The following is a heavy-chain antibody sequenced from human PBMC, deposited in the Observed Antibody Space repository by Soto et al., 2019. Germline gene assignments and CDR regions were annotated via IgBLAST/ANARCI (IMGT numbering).Heavy chain of an antibody. V-gene: IGHV1-69*13. Sequence: SVKVSCKASGGTFSSYAISWVRQAPGQGLEWMGGIIPIFGTANYAQKFQGRVTITADESTSTAYMELSSLRSEDTAVYYCARAHYDILTGYDYWGQGTRVTVSS. CDR2: IIPIFGTA. CDR3: ARAHYDILTGYDY. CDR1: GGTFSSYA. D-gene: IGHD3-9*01. J-gene: IGHJ4*02.